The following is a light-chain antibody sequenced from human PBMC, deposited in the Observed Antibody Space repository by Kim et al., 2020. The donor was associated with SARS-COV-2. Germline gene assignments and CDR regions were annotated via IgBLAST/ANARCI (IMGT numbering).Light chain of an antibody. CDR3: QQYGSSPYT. CDR2: VAS. V-gene: IGKV3-20*01. Sequence: EIVLTQSPGTLSLSPGERATLSCRASQSVDSNYLAWFQQKPGQAPRLLIYVASSRATGIPDRFSGSGSGTDFTLTISRLEPEDFVVYYCQQYGSSPYTFGQGTKLEI. CDR1: QSVDSNY. J-gene: IGKJ2*01.